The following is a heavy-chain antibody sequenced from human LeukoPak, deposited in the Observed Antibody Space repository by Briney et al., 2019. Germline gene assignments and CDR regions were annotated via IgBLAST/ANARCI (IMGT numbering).Heavy chain of an antibody. CDR1: GLTFSSYS. CDR2: ISASGGDT. V-gene: IGHV3-23*01. J-gene: IGHJ4*02. CDR3: AKDAAGPEY. D-gene: IGHD6-13*01. Sequence: PGGSLRLSCVVSGLTFSSYSMSWVRQAPGKGLEWVSGISASGGDTWYPDSVKGRFTISRDNSKNTLFLQMNSLRVEATAIYYCAKDAAGPEYWGQGTRVTVSS.